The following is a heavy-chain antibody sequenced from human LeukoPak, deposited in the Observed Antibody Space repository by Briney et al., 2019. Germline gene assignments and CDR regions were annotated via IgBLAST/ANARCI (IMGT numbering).Heavy chain of an antibody. V-gene: IGHV4-39*01. CDR1: GGSTSSSSYY. J-gene: IGHJ5*02. D-gene: IGHD1-26*01. Sequence: PSETLSLTCTVSGGSTSSSSYYWGWIRQPPGKGLEWIGSIYYRGSTYYNPSLKSRVTISVDTSKNQFSLKLSSVTAADTAVYYCARHRSGSRNWFDPWGQGTLVTVSS. CDR2: IYYRGST. CDR3: ARHRSGSRNWFDP.